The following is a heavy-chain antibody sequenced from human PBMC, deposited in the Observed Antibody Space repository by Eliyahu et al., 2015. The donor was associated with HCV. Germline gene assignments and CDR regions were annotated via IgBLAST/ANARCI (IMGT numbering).Heavy chain of an antibody. Sequence: EVQLVESGGGLVKPGGSLRLSCAASGFTFSSYSMNWVRQAPGKGLEWVSSISSSSSYIYYADSVKGRFTISRDNAKNSLYLQMNSLRAEDTAVYYCARDNKLGPPVGYFDYWGQGTLVTVSS. CDR2: ISSSSSYI. J-gene: IGHJ4*02. V-gene: IGHV3-21*01. CDR3: ARDNKLGPPVGYFDY. D-gene: IGHD7-27*01. CDR1: GFTFSSYS.